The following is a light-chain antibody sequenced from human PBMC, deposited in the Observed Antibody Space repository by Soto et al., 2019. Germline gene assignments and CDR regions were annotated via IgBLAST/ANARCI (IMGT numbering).Light chain of an antibody. V-gene: IGKV1-39*01. J-gene: IGKJ1*01. CDR1: QTISSF. CDR2: AAS. CDR3: QQSYSTHRT. Sequence: DIQMTQSPSSLSASVGDRVTITCRASQTISSFLNWYQQKPGKAPKLLIYAASHLQSGVPSRFSGSGSGTHFTLTLSSLQPEESATYYCQQSYSTHRTFGQGTKVDIK.